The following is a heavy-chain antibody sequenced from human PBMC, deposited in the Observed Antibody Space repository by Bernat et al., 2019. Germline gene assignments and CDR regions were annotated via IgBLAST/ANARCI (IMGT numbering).Heavy chain of an antibody. CDR2: IYHSGST. CDR3: ARLGSSSSGRGFDY. Sequence: QVQLQESGPGLVKPSETLSLTCAVSGYSISSGYYWGWIRQPPGKGLEWIGSIYHSGSTYYNPSLKSRVTISVDTSKHQFCLKLSSGAAADTAVYYCARLGSSSSGRGFDYWGQGTLVTVSS. V-gene: IGHV4-38-2*01. CDR1: GYSISSGYY. D-gene: IGHD3-22*01. J-gene: IGHJ4*02.